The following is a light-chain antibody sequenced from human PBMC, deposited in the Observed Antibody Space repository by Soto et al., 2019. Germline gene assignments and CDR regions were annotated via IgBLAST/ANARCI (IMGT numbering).Light chain of an antibody. CDR1: RSVSTS. J-gene: IGKJ2*01. CDR3: QQRNDWPPRYT. Sequence: EVVLTQSPGTLSLSPGQRATLSCRASRSVSTSLAWYQQRPGQAPRLLIYDASIRATGIPARFSGSGSGTDFTPTISSLEPEDFAVYYCQQRNDWPPRYTFGQGTKLDVK. V-gene: IGKV3-11*01. CDR2: DAS.